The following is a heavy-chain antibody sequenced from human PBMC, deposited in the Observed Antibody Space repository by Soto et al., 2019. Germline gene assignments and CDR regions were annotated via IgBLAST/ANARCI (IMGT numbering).Heavy chain of an antibody. D-gene: IGHD3-10*01. Sequence: RGESLKISCKGSGYSFTSYWIGWVRQMPGKGLEWMGIIYPGDSDTRYSPSFQGQVTISADKSISTAYLQWSSLKASDTAMYYCARLPGMVRGVNNWFDPWGQGTLVTVSS. CDR3: ARLPGMVRGVNNWFDP. V-gene: IGHV5-51*01. CDR2: IYPGDSDT. CDR1: GYSFTSYW. J-gene: IGHJ5*02.